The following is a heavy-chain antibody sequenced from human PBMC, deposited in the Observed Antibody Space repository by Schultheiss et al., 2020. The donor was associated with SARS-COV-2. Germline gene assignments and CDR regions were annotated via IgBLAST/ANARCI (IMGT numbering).Heavy chain of an antibody. J-gene: IGHJ2*01. CDR3: TRGPIQLNWYFDL. CDR2: IKQDGSEK. Sequence: GGSLRLSCAASGFTFSSYWMSWVRQAPGKGLEWVANIKQDGSEKYYVDSVKGRLTISRDNGKNSLYLHMNSLRGEDTAIYYCTRGPIQLNWYFDLWGRGTLVTVSS. V-gene: IGHV3-7*03. CDR1: GFTFSSYW. D-gene: IGHD5-18*01.